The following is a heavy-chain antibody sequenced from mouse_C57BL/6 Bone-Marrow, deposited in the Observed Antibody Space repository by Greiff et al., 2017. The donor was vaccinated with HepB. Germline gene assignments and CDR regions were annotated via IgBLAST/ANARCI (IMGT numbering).Heavy chain of an antibody. CDR2: IDPSDSYT. J-gene: IGHJ2*01. CDR1: GYTFTSYW. V-gene: IGHV1-50*01. CDR3: ARVWVYYYGSSYFDY. D-gene: IGHD1-1*01. Sequence: QVQLQQPGAELVKPGASVKLSCKASGYTFTSYWMQWVKQRPGQGLEWIGEIDPSDSYTNYNQKFKGKATLTVDTSSSTTYMQLSSLTSEDSAVYYCARVWVYYYGSSYFDYWCQGTTLTVSS.